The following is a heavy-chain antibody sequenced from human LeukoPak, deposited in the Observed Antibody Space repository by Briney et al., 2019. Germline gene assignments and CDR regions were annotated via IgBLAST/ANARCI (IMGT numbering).Heavy chain of an antibody. CDR2: VSNDETKK. CDR3: AKMVGATTEAFDI. J-gene: IGHJ3*02. Sequence: GRSLTLSCAASGFTFSSYAMDWVRQAPGKELEWVAVVSNDETKKDYADSVKGRFTISRDNSKNTLYLQMNSLRAEDTAVYYCAKMVGATTEAFDIWGQGTMVTVSS. CDR1: GFTFSSYA. V-gene: IGHV3-30-3*02. D-gene: IGHD1-26*01.